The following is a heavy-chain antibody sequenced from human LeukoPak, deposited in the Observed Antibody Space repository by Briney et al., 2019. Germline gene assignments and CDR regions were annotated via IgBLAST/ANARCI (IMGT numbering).Heavy chain of an antibody. D-gene: IGHD3-22*01. Sequence: GGSLRLSCAASGFTFSSYAMSWVRQAPGKGLEWVSAISGSGGSTYYADSVKGRFTISRDNSKNTLYLQMNSLRAEDTAVYYCAKDAPREPPRVWSSGYYPYFDYWGQGTLVTVSS. CDR1: GFTFSSYA. J-gene: IGHJ4*02. V-gene: IGHV3-23*01. CDR3: AKDAPREPPRVWSSGYYPYFDY. CDR2: ISGSGGST.